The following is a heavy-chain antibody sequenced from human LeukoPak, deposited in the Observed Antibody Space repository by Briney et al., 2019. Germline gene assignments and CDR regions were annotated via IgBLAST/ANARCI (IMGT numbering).Heavy chain of an antibody. CDR2: IRYDGTNK. J-gene: IGHJ4*02. CDR3: ATWAATVLGTDC. V-gene: IGHV3-30*02. D-gene: IGHD3-3*01. CDR1: GFSFSGCG. Sequence: GGSLRLSCAASGFSFSGCGMYWVRQAPGKGLEWVAFIRYDGTNKYYTESVKGRFTISRDNSKNTLFLQMDSLKTEDTAVYYCATWAATVLGTDCWGQGTLVTVS.